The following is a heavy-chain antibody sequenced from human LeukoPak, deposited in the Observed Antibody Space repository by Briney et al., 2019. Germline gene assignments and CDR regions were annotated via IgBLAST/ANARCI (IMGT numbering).Heavy chain of an antibody. CDR1: GFTFSDYY. Sequence: GGSLRLSCAASGFTFSDYYTGWIRQAPGKGLECVSYIHFSGSDIYYADSVRGRFTISRDNARNSLYLQMNSLRAEDTAIYYCARDIVAAGLFFDYWGQGTPVTVSS. CDR2: IHFSGSDI. D-gene: IGHD1-26*01. V-gene: IGHV3-11*01. CDR3: ARDIVAAGLFFDY. J-gene: IGHJ4*02.